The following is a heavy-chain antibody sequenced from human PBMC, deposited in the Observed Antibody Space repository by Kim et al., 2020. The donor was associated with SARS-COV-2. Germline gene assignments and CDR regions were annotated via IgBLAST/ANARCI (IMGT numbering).Heavy chain of an antibody. D-gene: IGHD6-19*01. Sequence: GGSLRLSCAASGFTVSSNYISWVRQAPGKALERVSVIYSGGSTYYADSVKGIFTISRDNSKNTLYLQMDSLRAEDTAVYYCPNIYSSGWYDYWGQGTLVT. V-gene: IGHV3-66*01. CDR3: PNIYSSGWYDY. CDR2: IYSGGST. J-gene: IGHJ4*02. CDR1: GFTVSSNY.